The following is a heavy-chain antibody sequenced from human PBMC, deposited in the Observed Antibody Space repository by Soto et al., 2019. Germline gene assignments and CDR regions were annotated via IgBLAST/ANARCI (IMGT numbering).Heavy chain of an antibody. V-gene: IGHV1-58*01. J-gene: IGHJ4*02. Sequence: SVKVSCKASGFTFTSSAVQWVRQARGQRLEWIGWIVVGSGKKNYAQKFQERVTITRDMYTSTAYMELSSLKTVDTAVYYCAAGYSYGSFDYWGQGTLVTVSS. CDR3: AAGYSYGSFDY. CDR2: IVVGSGKK. D-gene: IGHD5-18*01. CDR1: GFTFTSSA.